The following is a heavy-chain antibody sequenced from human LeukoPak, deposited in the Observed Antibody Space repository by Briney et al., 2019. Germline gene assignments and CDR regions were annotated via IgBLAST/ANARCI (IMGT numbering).Heavy chain of an antibody. CDR1: GFTFSSYA. D-gene: IGHD2-21*02. J-gene: IGHJ4*02. CDR3: ARAPVVVTPPPDY. Sequence: PGRSLRLSCAASGFTFSSYAMHWVRPAPGKGLEWVALISYDGSNKYYADSVKGRFTISRDNSKNTLYLQMNSLRAEDTAVYYCARAPVVVTPPPDYWGQGTLVTVSS. CDR2: ISYDGSNK. V-gene: IGHV3-30*04.